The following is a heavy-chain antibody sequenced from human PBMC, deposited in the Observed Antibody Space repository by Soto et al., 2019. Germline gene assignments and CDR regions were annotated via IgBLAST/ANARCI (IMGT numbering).Heavy chain of an antibody. J-gene: IGHJ5*02. CDR1: GGTFSSYA. Sequence: AASVKVSCKASGGTFSSYAISWVRQAPGQGLEWMGGIIPIFGTANYAQKFQGRVTITADESTSTAYMELSSLRSEDTAVYYCAREQVVTAMSPPWFDPWGQGTLVTVSS. CDR3: AREQVVTAMSPPWFDP. D-gene: IGHD2-21*02. V-gene: IGHV1-69*13. CDR2: IIPIFGTA.